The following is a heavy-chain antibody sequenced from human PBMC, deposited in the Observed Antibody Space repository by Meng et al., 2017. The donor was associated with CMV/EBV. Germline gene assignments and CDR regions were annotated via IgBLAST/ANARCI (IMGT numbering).Heavy chain of an antibody. J-gene: IGHJ6*02. CDR1: GGTFSSYA. CDR2: IIPIFGTA. Sequence: SVKVSCKASGGTFSSYAISWVRQAPGQGLEWMGGIIPIFGTANYAQKFQGRVTITTDESTSTAYMKLSSLRSEDTAVYYCASDMRPEPDYYYYYGMDVWGQGTTVTVSS. V-gene: IGHV1-69*05. CDR3: ASDMRPEPDYYYYYGMDV.